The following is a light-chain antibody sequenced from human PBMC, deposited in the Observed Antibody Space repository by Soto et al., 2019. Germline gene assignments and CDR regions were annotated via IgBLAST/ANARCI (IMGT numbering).Light chain of an antibody. J-gene: IGKJ5*01. CDR2: DAS. CDR3: QQYENRPT. CDR1: QNINNY. Sequence: DIQRRQAPYSLSASVGDSVTITCQASQNINNYLNWYQQKPGRAPKLLIYDASNLEAGVPSRFRGSGSGTDFTFTISRLQPEDLATYYFQQYENRPTFGQGTRLEIK. V-gene: IGKV1-33*01.